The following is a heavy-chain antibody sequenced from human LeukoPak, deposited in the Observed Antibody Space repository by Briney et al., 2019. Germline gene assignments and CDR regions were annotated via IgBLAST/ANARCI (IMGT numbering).Heavy chain of an antibody. J-gene: IGHJ4*02. D-gene: IGHD2-2*01. CDR2: ISSSTSYI. CDR1: GFTFSTYS. Sequence: GGSLRLSCAASGFTFSTYSMNWVRQAPGKGLEWVSSISSSTSYIYYADSVKGRFTISRDNAKNSLYLQMNSLRAEDTAVYYCAKVRCSSTSCYEYYFDYWGQGTLVTVSS. CDR3: AKVRCSSTSCYEYYFDY. V-gene: IGHV3-21*01.